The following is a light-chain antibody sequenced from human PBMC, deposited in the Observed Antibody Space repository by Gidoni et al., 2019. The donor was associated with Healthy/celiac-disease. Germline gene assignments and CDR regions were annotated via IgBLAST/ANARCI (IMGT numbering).Light chain of an antibody. CDR2: WAS. V-gene: IGKV4-1*01. CDR3: QQYYSTPIT. Sequence: DLVMTHAPDSLALSLGERATINCKSSQSVLYSSNNKNYLAWYQQKPGQPPKLLIYWASTRESGVPDRFSGSGSGTDFTLTISSLQAEDVAVYYCQQYYSTPITFGPGTKVDIK. J-gene: IGKJ3*01. CDR1: QSVLYSSNNKNY.